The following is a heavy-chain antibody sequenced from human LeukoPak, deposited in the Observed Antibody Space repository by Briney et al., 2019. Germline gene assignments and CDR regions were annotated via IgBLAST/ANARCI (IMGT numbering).Heavy chain of an antibody. V-gene: IGHV3-23*01. CDR3: AKDQYCSSTSCYYGGFDP. Sequence: PGGSLRLYCAASGFTFSSYAMSWVRQAPGKGLEWVSAISGSGGSTYYADSVKGRFTISRDNSKNTLYLQMNSLRAEDTAVYYCAKDQYCSSTSCYYGGFDPWGQGTLVTVSS. CDR2: ISGSGGST. D-gene: IGHD2-2*01. J-gene: IGHJ5*02. CDR1: GFTFSSYA.